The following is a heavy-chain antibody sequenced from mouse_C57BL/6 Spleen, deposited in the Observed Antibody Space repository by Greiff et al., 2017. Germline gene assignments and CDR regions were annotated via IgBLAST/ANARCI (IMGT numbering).Heavy chain of an antibody. D-gene: IGHD1-1*01. CDR3: ARSFITTVVATEDY. CDR1: GYTFTSYW. J-gene: IGHJ2*01. V-gene: IGHV1-64*01. CDR2: IHPNSGST. Sequence: VQLQQPGAELVKPGASVKLSCKASGYTFTSYWMNWVKQRPGQGLEWIGMIHPNSGSTNYNEKFKSKATLTVDKSSSTAYMQLSRLTSEDSAVYYCARSFITTVVATEDYWGQGTTLTVSS.